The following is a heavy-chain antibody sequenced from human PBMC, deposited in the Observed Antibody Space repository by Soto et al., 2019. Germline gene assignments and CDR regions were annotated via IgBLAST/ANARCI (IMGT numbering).Heavy chain of an antibody. V-gene: IGHV4-34*01. D-gene: IGHD3-10*01. CDR1: GGSFSGYY. CDR3: ARRQLIYYGSGSYYRTGFDP. Sequence: PSETLSLTCAVYGGSFSGYYWSWIRQPPGKGLEGIGEINHSGSTNYNPSLKSRVTISVDTSKNQFFLKLSSVTAADTAVYYCARRQLIYYGSGSYYRTGFDPWGQGTLVTVSS. CDR2: INHSGST. J-gene: IGHJ5*02.